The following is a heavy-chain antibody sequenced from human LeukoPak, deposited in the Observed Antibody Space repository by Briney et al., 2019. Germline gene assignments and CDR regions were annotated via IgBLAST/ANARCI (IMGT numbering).Heavy chain of an antibody. CDR2: ISDDGLNT. V-gene: IGHV3-30*03. CDR1: GFTFRSYA. D-gene: IGHD1-14*01. Sequence: GGSLRLSCAASGFTFRSYAMTWVRQAPGKGLEWVAIISDDGLNTYYSDSVKGRFTISRDDSNSALSLEMTSLRSEDTAIYYCARRALRGQTVRGGHHLGPWGLGTLVAVSS. CDR3: ARRALRGQTVRGGHHLGP. J-gene: IGHJ5*02.